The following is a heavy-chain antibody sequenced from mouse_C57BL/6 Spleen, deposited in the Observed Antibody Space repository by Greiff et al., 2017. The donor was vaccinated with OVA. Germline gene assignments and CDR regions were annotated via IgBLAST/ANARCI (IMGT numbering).Heavy chain of an antibody. CDR3: ARYDGYSLYYAMDY. CDR2: IYPGSGST. Sequence: QVQLQQPGAELVKPGASVKMSCKASGYTFTSYWINWVKQRPGQGLEWIGDIYPGSGSTNYNEKFKSKATLTVDTSSSTAYMQLSSLTSEDSAVYYCARYDGYSLYYAMDYWGQGTSVTVSS. J-gene: IGHJ4*01. CDR1: GYTFTSYW. V-gene: IGHV1-55*01. D-gene: IGHD2-3*01.